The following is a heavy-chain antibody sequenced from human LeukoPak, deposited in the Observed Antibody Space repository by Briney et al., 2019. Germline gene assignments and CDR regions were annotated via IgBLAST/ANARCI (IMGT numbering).Heavy chain of an antibody. Sequence: SQTLSLTCAISGDSVSSNSAAWNWIRQSPSRGLEWLGRTYYRSKWYNDYAVSVKSRITINPDTSKNQFSLQLNSVTPEDTAVYYCARGSTVRGCGENYYGMDVWGQGTTVTVSS. CDR2: TYYRSKWYN. V-gene: IGHV6-1*01. J-gene: IGHJ6*02. CDR3: ARGSTVRGCGENYYGMDV. D-gene: IGHD3-10*01. CDR1: GDSVSSNSAA.